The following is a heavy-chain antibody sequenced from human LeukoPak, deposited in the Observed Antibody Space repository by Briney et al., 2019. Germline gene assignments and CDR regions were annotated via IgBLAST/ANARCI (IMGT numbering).Heavy chain of an antibody. Sequence: PSETLSLTCAVYGGSFSGYYWSWIRQPPGKGLEWIGEINHSGSTNYNPSLKSRVTISVDTSKNQFSLKLSSVTAADTAVYYCAGGYSYGRYSFDYWGQGTLVTVSS. D-gene: IGHD5-18*01. CDR1: GGSFSGYY. J-gene: IGHJ4*02. V-gene: IGHV4-34*01. CDR2: INHSGST. CDR3: AGGYSYGRYSFDY.